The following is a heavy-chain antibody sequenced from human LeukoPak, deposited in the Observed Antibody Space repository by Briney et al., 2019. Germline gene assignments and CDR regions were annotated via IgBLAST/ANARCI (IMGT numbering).Heavy chain of an antibody. V-gene: IGHV5-51*01. J-gene: IGHJ4*02. Sequence: GESLKISCKGSGYIFANYWIARVRQMPGKGLEWMGIIYPDDSDTRYSPSFQGQVTISADKSIATAYLQWSSLKASDTAMYYCARPVEMATSPFDYWGQGTLVTVSS. CDR1: GYIFANYW. D-gene: IGHD5-24*01. CDR3: ARPVEMATSPFDY. CDR2: IYPDDSDT.